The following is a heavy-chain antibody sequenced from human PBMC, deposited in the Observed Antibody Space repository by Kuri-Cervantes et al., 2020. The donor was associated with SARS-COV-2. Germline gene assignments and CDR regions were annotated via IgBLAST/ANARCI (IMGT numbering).Heavy chain of an antibody. V-gene: IGHV3-30-3*01. J-gene: IGHJ4*02. Sequence: GESLKISCAASGFSFSNYAMHWVRQAPGKGLEWVAVISYDGSNKYYADSVKGRFTISRDNSKSTLYLQMDNPRAEDTAVYYCARDRAAAGVYYSDYWGQGTLVTVSS. CDR1: GFSFSNYA. D-gene: IGHD6-13*01. CDR2: ISYDGSNK. CDR3: ARDRAAAGVYYSDY.